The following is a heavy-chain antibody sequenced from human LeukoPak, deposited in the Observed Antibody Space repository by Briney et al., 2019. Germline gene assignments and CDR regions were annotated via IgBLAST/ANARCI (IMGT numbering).Heavy chain of an antibody. CDR2: IYYSGST. V-gene: IGHV4-39*07. Sequence: PSETLSLTCTVSGGSISSSSYYWGWIRQPPGKGLEWIGSIYYSGSTYYNPSLKSRVTISVDTSKNQFSLKLSSVTAADTAVYYCAREWGIRMWAFDIWGQGTMVTVSS. CDR3: AREWGIRMWAFDI. J-gene: IGHJ3*02. D-gene: IGHD6-13*01. CDR1: GGSISSSSYY.